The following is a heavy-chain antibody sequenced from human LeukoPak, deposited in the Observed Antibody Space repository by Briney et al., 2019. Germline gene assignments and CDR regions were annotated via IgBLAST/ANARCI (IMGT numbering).Heavy chain of an antibody. CDR3: ARQDHGPDY. V-gene: IGHV3-7*01. CDR2: INKDGSEE. Sequence: PGGSLRLSCSASGFTFSNHWMNWVRQAPGKGLEWVANINKDGSEENYVDSVRGRFTISRDNARNSLYLQMNYVRPEDTAVYYCARQDHGPDYWGQGTLVTVSS. D-gene: IGHD1-14*01. CDR1: GFTFSNHW. J-gene: IGHJ4*02.